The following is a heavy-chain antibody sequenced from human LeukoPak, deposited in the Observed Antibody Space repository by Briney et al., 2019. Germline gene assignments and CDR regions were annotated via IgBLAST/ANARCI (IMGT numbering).Heavy chain of an antibody. V-gene: IGHV4-39*01. CDR1: GGSISSSSYY. Sequence: SETLSLTCTVSGGSISSSSYYWGWIRQPPGKGLEWIGSIYYSGSTYYNASLKSRVTISVDTSKNQYSLKLSSVTAADTAVYYCARHQTGTTDYWGQGTLVTVSS. D-gene: IGHD1-7*01. J-gene: IGHJ4*02. CDR2: IYYSGST. CDR3: ARHQTGTTDY.